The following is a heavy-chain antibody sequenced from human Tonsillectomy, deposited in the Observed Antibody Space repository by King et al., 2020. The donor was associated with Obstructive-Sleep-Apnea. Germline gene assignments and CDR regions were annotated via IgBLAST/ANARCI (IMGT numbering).Heavy chain of an antibody. CDR2: FKSKTNGGAT. CDR3: STEDD. V-gene: IGHV3-15*01. Sequence: VQLVESGGGLVKPGGSLRLSCAASGFTFSNAWMSWVRQAPGKGLGWVGRFKSKTNGGATDYAAPVKGRFTISRDDSKNTLYLQMNSLKIEDTAIYYCSTEDDWGQGTLVTVSS. CDR1: GFTFSNAW. J-gene: IGHJ4*02.